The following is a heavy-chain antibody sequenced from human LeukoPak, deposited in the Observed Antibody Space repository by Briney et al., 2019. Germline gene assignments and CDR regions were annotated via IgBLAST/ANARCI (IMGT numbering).Heavy chain of an antibody. D-gene: IGHD1-7*01. CDR2: IYTSGST. CDR1: GGSISSGSYY. J-gene: IGHJ1*01. Sequence: PSQTLSLTCTVSGGSISSGSYYWSWIRQPAGKGLEWIGRIYTSGSTNYNPSLKSRVTISVDTSKNQFSLKLSSVTAADTAVYYCARGAARRYNWNYDFQHWGQGTLVTVSS. V-gene: IGHV4-61*02. CDR3: ARGAARRYNWNYDFQH.